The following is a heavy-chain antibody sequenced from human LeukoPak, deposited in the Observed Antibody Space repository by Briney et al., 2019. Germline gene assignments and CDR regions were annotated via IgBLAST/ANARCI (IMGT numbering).Heavy chain of an antibody. Sequence: SVKVSCKASGGTFSSYAISWVRQAPGQGLEWMGRIIPILGIANYAQKFQGRVTITAGKSTSTAYMELSSLRSEDTAVYYCVRIVGARGRYYFDYWGQGTLVTVSS. CDR1: GGTFSSYA. CDR3: VRIVGARGRYYFDY. CDR2: IIPILGIA. V-gene: IGHV1-69*04. J-gene: IGHJ4*02. D-gene: IGHD1-26*01.